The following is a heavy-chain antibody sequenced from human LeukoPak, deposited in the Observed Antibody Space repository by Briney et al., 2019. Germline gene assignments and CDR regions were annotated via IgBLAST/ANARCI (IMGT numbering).Heavy chain of an antibody. J-gene: IGHJ4*02. CDR3: ASESDYDFWSGGYYFDY. Sequence: SETLSLTCAVYGGSFSGYYWSWIRQPPGKGLEWIGEINHSGSTNYNPSLKSRVTISVDTSKNQFSLKLSSVTAADTAVYYCASESDYDFWSGGYYFDYWGQGTLVTVSS. D-gene: IGHD3-3*01. CDR1: GGSFSGYY. CDR2: INHSGST. V-gene: IGHV4-34*01.